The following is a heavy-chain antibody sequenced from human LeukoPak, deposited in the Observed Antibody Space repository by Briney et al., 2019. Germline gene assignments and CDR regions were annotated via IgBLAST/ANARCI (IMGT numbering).Heavy chain of an antibody. Sequence: PSETLSLTCAVYIESFSGYCWTWIRQPPGKGLEWIGEINHSGSTNYNPSLKRRVTISADTSKNQFSLTLSSVTAADTAMYYCARVRGDLSIDFWGQGNLVTVSS. CDR1: IESFSGYC. CDR2: INHSGST. V-gene: IGHV4-34*01. D-gene: IGHD2-21*02. J-gene: IGHJ4*02. CDR3: ARVRGDLSIDF.